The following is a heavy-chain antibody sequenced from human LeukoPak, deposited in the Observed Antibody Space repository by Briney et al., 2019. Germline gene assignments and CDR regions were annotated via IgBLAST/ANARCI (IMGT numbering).Heavy chain of an antibody. Sequence: GRSLRLSCAASGFTFSSYGMHRVRQAPGKGLEWVAVISYDGSNKYYADSVKGRFTISRDNSKNTLYLQMNSLRAEDTAVYYCAKELYSYGEGSFDIWGQGTMVTVSS. CDR2: ISYDGSNK. D-gene: IGHD5-18*01. J-gene: IGHJ3*02. V-gene: IGHV3-30*18. CDR3: AKELYSYGEGSFDI. CDR1: GFTFSSYG.